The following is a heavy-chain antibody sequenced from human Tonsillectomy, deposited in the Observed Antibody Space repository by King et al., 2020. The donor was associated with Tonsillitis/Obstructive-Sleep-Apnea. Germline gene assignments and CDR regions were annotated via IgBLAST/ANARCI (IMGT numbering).Heavy chain of an antibody. Sequence: QLQESGPGLVKPSETLSLTCTVSGGSISSYYWSWIRQPPGKGLEWIGYIDYSGSTNNNPSLKSRVTISVDTSKNQFSLKLSSVTAADTAVYYCAREGAVMHAFDHWGQGTMVTVSS. CDR1: GGSISSYY. D-gene: IGHD2-8*01. CDR2: IDYSGST. J-gene: IGHJ3*01. V-gene: IGHV4-59*01. CDR3: AREGAVMHAFDH.